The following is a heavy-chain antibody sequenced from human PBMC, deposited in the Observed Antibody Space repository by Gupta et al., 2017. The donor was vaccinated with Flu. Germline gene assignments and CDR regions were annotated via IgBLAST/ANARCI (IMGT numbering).Heavy chain of an antibody. J-gene: IGHJ4*02. Sequence: EGQLVESGGGLVKPGGSLRLSCAASGFTFSNAWITWVRQAPGKGLEWVGRIRSYFDGGTTDYASPVKGRFTISRDESKLYLQMNSLKTEDTAVYYCATDNTGYDSAPFFDTWGQGTLVTVSS. CDR2: IRSYFDGGTT. V-gene: IGHV3-15*01. D-gene: IGHD5-12*01. CDR3: ATDNTGYDSAPFFDT. CDR1: GFTFSNAW.